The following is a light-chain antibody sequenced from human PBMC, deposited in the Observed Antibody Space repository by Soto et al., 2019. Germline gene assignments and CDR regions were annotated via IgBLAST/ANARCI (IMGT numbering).Light chain of an antibody. V-gene: IGKV1-5*02. Sequence: DIQMTQSPSTLSASVGDRVTIICRASQSVSNWLAWYQQKLGKAHNLLIYDASSLEIGVPSRFSGSGSGTEFTLTISSLQPDDFATYTCQQYTPTPRTFGQGTKVDIK. CDR1: QSVSNW. J-gene: IGKJ1*01. CDR3: QQYTPTPRT. CDR2: DAS.